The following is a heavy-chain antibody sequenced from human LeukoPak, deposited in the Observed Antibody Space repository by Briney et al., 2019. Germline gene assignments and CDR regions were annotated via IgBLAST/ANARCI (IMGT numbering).Heavy chain of an antibody. J-gene: IGHJ6*02. CDR1: GFTFNNYA. V-gene: IGHV3-23*01. CDR3: AKAPPAATNYCYGMGV. Sequence: GGSLRLSCAASGFTFNNYAMTWVRQAPGKGLEWVSAVSGRGDATYYADSVKGRFTISRDDSKNTLYLQMNSLRAEDTAVYHCAKAPPAATNYCYGMGVWGQGTTVTVSS. D-gene: IGHD2-15*01. CDR2: VSGRGDAT.